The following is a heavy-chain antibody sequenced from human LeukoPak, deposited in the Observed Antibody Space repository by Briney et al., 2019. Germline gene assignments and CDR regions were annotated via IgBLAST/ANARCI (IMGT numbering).Heavy chain of an antibody. D-gene: IGHD2-2*01. J-gene: IGHJ5*02. CDR3: AKAPVPIIATNWFDP. V-gene: IGHV3-23*01. CDR1: GCTFNSYA. Sequence: GGSLRLSCAASGCTFNSYAMNWVREAPGKGLEWVSVISGSGTNTYYADSVKGRFTVSRDNSKNTLYLQMNSLRAEDTAVYYCAKAPVPIIATNWFDPWGQGTLVTVSS. CDR2: ISGSGTNT.